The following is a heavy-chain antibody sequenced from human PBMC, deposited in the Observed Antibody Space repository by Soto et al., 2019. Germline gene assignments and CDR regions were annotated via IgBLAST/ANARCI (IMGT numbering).Heavy chain of an antibody. CDR3: ARLPSAGYYYDSSGYQQTRRDY. Sequence: SVKVSCKASGGTFSSYAISWVRQAPGQGLEWMGGIIPIFGTANYAQKFQGRVTITADESTSTAYMELSSLRSEDTAVYYCARLPSAGYYYDSSGYQQTRRDYWGQGTLVTVS. J-gene: IGHJ4*02. V-gene: IGHV1-69*13. D-gene: IGHD3-22*01. CDR2: IIPIFGTA. CDR1: GGTFSSYA.